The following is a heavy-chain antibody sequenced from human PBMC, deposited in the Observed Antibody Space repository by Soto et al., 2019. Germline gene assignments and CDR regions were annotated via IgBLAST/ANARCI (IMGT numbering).Heavy chain of an antibody. Sequence: WTWIRQTPGKGLEWIGEINHSGSTNYKPSLKSRVSISADTSKKQFSLNLTSVTAADTVVYYCARGECSSNYCFTRWALDIWGQGTVVTVSS. CDR2: INHSGST. CDR3: ARGECSSNYCFTRWALDI. J-gene: IGHJ3*02. D-gene: IGHD2-2*01. V-gene: IGHV4-34*01.